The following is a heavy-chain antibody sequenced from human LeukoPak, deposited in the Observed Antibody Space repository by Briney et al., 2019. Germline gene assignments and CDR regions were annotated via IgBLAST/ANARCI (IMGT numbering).Heavy chain of an antibody. CDR1: GFTFSDYY. CDR3: ARVDIPAMDEPFDY. D-gene: IGHD5-18*01. Sequence: GGSLRLSCAASGFTFSDYYMSWIRRAPGKGLEWVSYISSSGSTIYYADSVKGRFTISRDNAENSLYLQMNSLRAEDTAVYYCARVDIPAMDEPFDYWGQGTLVTVSS. V-gene: IGHV3-11*01. J-gene: IGHJ4*02. CDR2: ISSSGSTI.